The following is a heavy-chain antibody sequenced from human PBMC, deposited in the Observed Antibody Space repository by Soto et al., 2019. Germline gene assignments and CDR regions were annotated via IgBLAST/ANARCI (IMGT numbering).Heavy chain of an antibody. J-gene: IGHJ6*02. V-gene: IGHV3-23*01. CDR3: AKKSGWYVSVDYYGMDV. CDR1: GFTFSSYA. Sequence: GSLRLSCAASGFTFSSYAMSWVRQAPGKGLEWVSAISGSGGSTYYADSVKGRFTISRDNSKNTLYLQMNSLRAEDTAVYYCAKKSGWYVSVDYYGMDVWGQGTTVTVSS. CDR2: ISGSGGST. D-gene: IGHD6-19*01.